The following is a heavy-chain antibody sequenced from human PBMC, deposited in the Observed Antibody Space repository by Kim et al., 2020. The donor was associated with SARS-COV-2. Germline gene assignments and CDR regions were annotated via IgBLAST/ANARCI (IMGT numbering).Heavy chain of an antibody. V-gene: IGHV3-21*01. J-gene: IGHJ6*02. Sequence: SVKGRFTISRDNAKNSLYLQMNSLRAEDTAVYYCARDLFDDYGGNSGADVWGQGTTVTVSS. CDR3: ARDLFDDYGGNSGADV. D-gene: IGHD4-17*01.